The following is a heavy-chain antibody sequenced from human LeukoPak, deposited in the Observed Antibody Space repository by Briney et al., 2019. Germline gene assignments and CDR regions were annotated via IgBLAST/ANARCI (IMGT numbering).Heavy chain of an antibody. CDR1: GGSISDINYY. Sequence: SETLSLTCTVSGGSISDINYYWAWIRQPPGKGLEWIASVYYSGSTHYNPSLKSRVTISGDTSKNQFSLKVTSVTVADTAVFYFDSWGQGILVTVSS. V-gene: IGHV4-39*07. CDR2: VYYSGST. CDR3: DS. J-gene: IGHJ4*02.